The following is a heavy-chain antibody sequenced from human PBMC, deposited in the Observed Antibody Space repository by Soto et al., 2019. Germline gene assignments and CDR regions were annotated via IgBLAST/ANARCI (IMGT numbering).Heavy chain of an antibody. CDR3: VRPFGGFVADAFDV. V-gene: IGHV3-23*01. D-gene: IGHD3-10*01. CDR2: ITGSGGST. J-gene: IGHJ3*01. CDR1: GFSFSISA. Sequence: EVELLESGGGLVQPGGSLRLSCAASGFSFSISAMSWVRQAPGKGLEWVSAITGSGGSTYYADSVKGRFTISRDNSENTVYLQMNSLRAEDTALYFCVRPFGGFVADAFDVWGHGTMVTVSS.